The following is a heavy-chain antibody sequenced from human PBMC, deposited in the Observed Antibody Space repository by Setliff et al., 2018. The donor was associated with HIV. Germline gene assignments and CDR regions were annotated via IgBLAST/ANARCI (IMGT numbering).Heavy chain of an antibody. J-gene: IGHJ6*03. CDR2: IFPRDSET. Sequence: GEYLKISCKDSGYSFPNDWIGWVRQKPGKGLEWVAIIFPRDSETRYSPSFEGQVTISVDRSLNTVYLQWSRLRASDSAIYYCTRHPLRPGIAGYFYFVDVWGTGTTVTAP. D-gene: IGHD3-9*01. CDR3: TRHPLRPGIAGYFYFVDV. V-gene: IGHV5-51*01. CDR1: GYSFPNDW.